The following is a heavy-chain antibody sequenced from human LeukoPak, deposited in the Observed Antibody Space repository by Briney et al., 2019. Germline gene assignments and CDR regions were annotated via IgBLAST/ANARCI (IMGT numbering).Heavy chain of an antibody. V-gene: IGHV3-30-3*01. CDR3: ARDRDDSYDFDY. Sequence: PGRSLRLSCAASGFTFSSYAMHWVRQAPGKGLEWVAVISYDGSNKYYADSVKGRFTISRDNSKNTLYPQMNSLRAEDTAVYYCARDRDDSYDFDYWGQGTLVTVSS. J-gene: IGHJ4*02. CDR2: ISYDGSNK. CDR1: GFTFSSYA. D-gene: IGHD1-1*01.